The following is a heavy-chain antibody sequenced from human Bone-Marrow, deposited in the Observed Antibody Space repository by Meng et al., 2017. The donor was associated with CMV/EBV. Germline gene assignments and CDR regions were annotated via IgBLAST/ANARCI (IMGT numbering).Heavy chain of an antibody. V-gene: IGHV4-59*12. CDR3: ARGWGDGYNNFDY. CDR1: GGSISSYY. J-gene: IGHJ4*02. D-gene: IGHD5-24*01. Sequence: SEPLSLTCTVSGGSISSYYWSWIRQPPGKGLEWIGYIYYSGSTNYNPSLKSRVTISVDKSKNQFSLKLSSVTAADTAVYYCARGWGDGYNNFDYWGQGTLVTVSS. CDR2: IYYSGST.